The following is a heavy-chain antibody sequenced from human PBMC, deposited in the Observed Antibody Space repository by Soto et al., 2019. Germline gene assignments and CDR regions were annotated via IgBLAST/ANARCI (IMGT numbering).Heavy chain of an antibody. CDR2: IYYSGST. J-gene: IGHJ5*02. CDR3: ARGHNCNYYGRFDP. CDR1: GGSISSGGYY. Sequence: PSETLSLTCTVSGGSISSGGYYWSWIRQHPGKDMEWIGYIYYSGSTYYKPSLKSRVTISVDTSKNQLSLKLSSVTAGDTAVYYVARGHNCNYYGRFDPWGQGTLVTVSS. V-gene: IGHV4-31*03. D-gene: IGHD1-7*01.